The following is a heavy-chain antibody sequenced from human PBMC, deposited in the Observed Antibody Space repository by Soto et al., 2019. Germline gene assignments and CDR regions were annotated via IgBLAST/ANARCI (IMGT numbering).Heavy chain of an antibody. V-gene: IGHV3-30*18. D-gene: IGHD3-3*01. CDR1: GFTFSSYG. CDR3: AKTYDFWSGSDFDY. CDR2: ISYDGSNK. J-gene: IGHJ4*02. Sequence: QVQLVESGGGVVQPGRSLRLSCAASGFTFSSYGMHWVRQAPGKGLQWVAVISYDGSNKYYADSVKGRFTISRDNSKNTLYLQMNSLRAEDTAVYSCAKTYDFWSGSDFDYWGQGTLVTVSS.